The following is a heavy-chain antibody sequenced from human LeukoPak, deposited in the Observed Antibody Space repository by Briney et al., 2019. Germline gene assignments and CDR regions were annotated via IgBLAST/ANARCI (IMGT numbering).Heavy chain of an antibody. D-gene: IGHD3-3*01. V-gene: IGHV3-23*01. CDR3: ATYYDFWSGYYFDY. J-gene: IGHJ4*02. CDR2: IRGSGGST. Sequence: PGGSLRLSCAASGFTFSSYAMSWVRQAPGKGLEWVSAIRGSGGSTYYADSVKGRFTISRDNSKNTLYLQMNSLRAEDTAVYYCATYYDFWSGYYFDYWGQGTLVTVSS. CDR1: GFTFSSYA.